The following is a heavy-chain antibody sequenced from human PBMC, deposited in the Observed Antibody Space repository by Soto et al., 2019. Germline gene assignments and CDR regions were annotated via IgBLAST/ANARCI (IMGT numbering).Heavy chain of an antibody. Sequence: QVQLVQSGAEVKKPGASVKVSCKASGYTFTSYDINWVRQATRQGLEWMGWMNPNSGNTGYAQKVQGRVTMTRNTSKGTTYMELSSLRSEDTAVDYWARRISTTVKKPPQYYYYCTDVWGEGTTVTVSS. D-gene: IGHD4-17*01. J-gene: IGHJ6*04. CDR1: GYTFTSYD. CDR3: ARRISTTVKKPPQYYYYCTDV. CDR2: MNPNSGNT. V-gene: IGHV1-8*01.